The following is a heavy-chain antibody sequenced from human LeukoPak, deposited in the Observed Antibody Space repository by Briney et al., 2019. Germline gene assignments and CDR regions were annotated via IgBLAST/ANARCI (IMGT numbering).Heavy chain of an antibody. D-gene: IGHD1-26*01. CDR3: ARDPYSGSYGDYYYYYYMDV. CDR2: IYSGGST. V-gene: IGHV3-66*01. CDR1: GFTVSSNY. J-gene: IGHJ6*03. Sequence: GGSLRLSCAASGFTVSSNYMSWVRQAPGKGLEWVSVIYSGGSTDYADSVKGRFTISRDNSKNTVNLQMNSLRAEDTAVYYCARDPYSGSYGDYYYYYYMDVWGKGTTVTISS.